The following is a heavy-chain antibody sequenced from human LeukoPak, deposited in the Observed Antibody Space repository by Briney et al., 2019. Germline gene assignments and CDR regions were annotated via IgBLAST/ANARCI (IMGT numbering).Heavy chain of an antibody. V-gene: IGHV3-11*01. CDR2: ISGNALNI. CDR1: GFTFSSYA. D-gene: IGHD3-10*01. Sequence: GGSLRLSCAASGFTFSSYAMSWIRQAPGRGLESLSYISGNALNINYADSVKGRFTISRDNTKNSLFLQMSSLRVEDAAVYYCARLARGGYYYYVDVWGEGTTIGVTS. J-gene: IGHJ6*03. CDR3: ARLARGGYYYYVDV.